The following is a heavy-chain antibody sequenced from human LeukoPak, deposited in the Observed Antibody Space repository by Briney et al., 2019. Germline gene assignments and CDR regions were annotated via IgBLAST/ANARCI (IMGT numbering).Heavy chain of an antibody. D-gene: IGHD4-17*01. V-gene: IGHV3-13*01. J-gene: IGHJ2*01. Sequence: GGSLRLSCAASGFTFSSYDMHWVRQATGKGLEWVSAIGTAGDTYYPGSVKGRFTISREDAKNSLYLQMNSLRAGDTAVYYCARGDYGDYGSGYWYFDLWGRGTLVTVSS. CDR1: GFTFSSYD. CDR3: ARGDYGDYGSGYWYFDL. CDR2: IGTAGDT.